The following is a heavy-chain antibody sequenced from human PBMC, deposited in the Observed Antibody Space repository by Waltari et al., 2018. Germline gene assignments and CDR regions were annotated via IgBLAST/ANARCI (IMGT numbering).Heavy chain of an antibody. D-gene: IGHD6-19*01. J-gene: IGHJ4*02. V-gene: IGHV3-48*01. CDR2: ISASSAAI. CDR3: ATEPAPGAGINY. CDR1: GFTLGVHS. Sequence: EVQLVESGGGLVQPGGSLRLSCAGSGFTLGVHSMHWIRQVPGKGLEWVSYISASSAAIYYADSVKGRFTISRDNAKNLLFLQMSNLGAEDMAVYYCATEPAPGAGINYWGQGILVTVSS.